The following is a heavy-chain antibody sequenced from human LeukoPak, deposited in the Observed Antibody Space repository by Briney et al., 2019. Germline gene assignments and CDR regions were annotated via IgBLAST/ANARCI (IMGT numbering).Heavy chain of an antibody. V-gene: IGHV1-69*13. CDR3: ARGRGDNWHQFDY. J-gene: IGHJ4*02. Sequence: ASVNVSCKASGGTFSSYAISWVRQAPGQGLEWMGGIIPTFGTANYAQKFQGRVTITADESTSTAYMELSSLRSEDTAVYYCARGRGDNWHQFDYWGQGTLVTVSS. CDR1: GGTFSSYA. CDR2: IIPTFGTA. D-gene: IGHD1-1*01.